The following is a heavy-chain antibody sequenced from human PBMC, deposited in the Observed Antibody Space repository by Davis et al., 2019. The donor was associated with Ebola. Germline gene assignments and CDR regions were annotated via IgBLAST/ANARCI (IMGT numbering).Heavy chain of an antibody. CDR3: ARGAQMARFDY. CDR1: GGSFSGYY. Sequence: MPSETLSLTCAVYGGSFSGYYWSWIRQPPGKGLEWIGEINHSGSTNYNPSLKSRVTISVDTSKNQFSLKLSSVTAADTAVYYCARGAQMARFDYWGQGTLVTVSS. J-gene: IGHJ4*02. CDR2: INHSGST. V-gene: IGHV4-34*01. D-gene: IGHD5-24*01.